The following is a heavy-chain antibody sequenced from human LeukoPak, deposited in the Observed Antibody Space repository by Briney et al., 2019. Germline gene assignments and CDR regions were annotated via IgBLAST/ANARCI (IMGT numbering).Heavy chain of an antibody. CDR2: ISGSDPGT. CDR3: AKDGPLYSGSYNFDY. Sequence: GGSLRLSCVASGFTFKNYAMSWVRRVPGKGLEWVSAISGSDPGTYYADSVRGRFTISRDNSKNTLYLQMNSLRAEDTAVYYCAKDGPLYSGSYNFDYWGQGTLVTVSS. CDR1: GFTFKNYA. J-gene: IGHJ4*02. D-gene: IGHD1-26*01. V-gene: IGHV3-23*01.